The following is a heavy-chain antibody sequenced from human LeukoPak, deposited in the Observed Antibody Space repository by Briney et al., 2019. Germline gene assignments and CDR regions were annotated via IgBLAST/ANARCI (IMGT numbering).Heavy chain of an antibody. J-gene: IGHJ6*02. V-gene: IGHV3-66*02. CDR3: AREDVGPNYYYYYGMDV. D-gene: IGHD1-26*01. CDR1: GFTVSSNY. CDR2: IYSGGST. Sequence: PGGSLRLSCAASGFTVSSNYMSWVRQAPGKGLEWVSVIYSGGSTYYADSVKGRFTISRDNSKNTLYLQMNSLRAEDTAVYYCAREDVGPNYYYYYGMDVWGQGTTVTVSS.